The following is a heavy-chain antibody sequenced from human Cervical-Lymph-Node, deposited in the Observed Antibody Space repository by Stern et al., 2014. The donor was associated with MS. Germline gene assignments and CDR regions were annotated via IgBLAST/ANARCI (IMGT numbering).Heavy chain of an antibody. CDR3: ARRYGGWFDS. D-gene: IGHD4-17*01. J-gene: IGHJ5*01. V-gene: IGHV3-33*01. CDR1: GFTFSDYG. Sequence: VQLVESGGGVVQPGTSLRLSCAASGFTFSDYGMHWVRQAPGKGLEWVAVIWRDGSNENSADSVKGRFTISRDNSKNKLYLQMNSLRAEDTAVYYCARRYGGWFDSWGQGTQVTVSS. CDR2: IWRDGSNE.